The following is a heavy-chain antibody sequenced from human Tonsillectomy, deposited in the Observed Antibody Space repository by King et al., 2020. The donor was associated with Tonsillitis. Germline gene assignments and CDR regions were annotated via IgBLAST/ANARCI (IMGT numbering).Heavy chain of an antibody. CDR3: ARGGYYDILTGYQDSFDI. CDR2: INYSGST. J-gene: IGHJ3*02. CDR1: VGSFSGYY. V-gene: IGHV4-34*01. Sequence: VQLQQWGAGLLKPSETLSLTCAVYVGSFSGYYWTWIRQPPGKGLEWIGEINYSGSTNCNPSLKSRLTISVDTSKNQFSLKLSSVTAADTAVYYCARGGYYDILTGYQDSFDIWGRGTMVTVSS. D-gene: IGHD3-9*01.